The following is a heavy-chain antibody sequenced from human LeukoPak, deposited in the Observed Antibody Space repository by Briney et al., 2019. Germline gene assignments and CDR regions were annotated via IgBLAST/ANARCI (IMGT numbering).Heavy chain of an antibody. J-gene: IGHJ4*02. CDR3: XXGXXWLSVY. D-gene: IGHD3-9*01. CDR2: ISGGAT. Sequence: PGGSLRLSCTASGFTFGDYLMSWFRQAPGKGLEWIGFISGGATEYAASVKGRFTISRDDFTSIAYLQMNSLTTEDTDVYYCXXGXXWLSVYWGQGTLVTVSS. CDR1: GFTFGDYL. V-gene: IGHV3-49*03.